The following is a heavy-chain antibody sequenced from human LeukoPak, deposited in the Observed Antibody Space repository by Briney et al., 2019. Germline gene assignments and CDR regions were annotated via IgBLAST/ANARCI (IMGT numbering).Heavy chain of an antibody. Sequence: GESLKISCKGSGYSFTSYWIGWVRQMPGKGLGWMGIIYPGDSDTRYSPSFQGQVTISADKSISTAYLQWSSLKASDTAMYYCARLGRITMVRGGILDYWGQGTLVTVSS. J-gene: IGHJ4*02. D-gene: IGHD3-10*01. CDR2: IYPGDSDT. CDR1: GYSFTSYW. V-gene: IGHV5-51*01. CDR3: ARLGRITMVRGGILDY.